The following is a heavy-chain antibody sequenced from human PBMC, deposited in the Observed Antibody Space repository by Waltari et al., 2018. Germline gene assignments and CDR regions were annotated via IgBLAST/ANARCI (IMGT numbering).Heavy chain of an antibody. D-gene: IGHD2-2*01. Sequence: QVQLQQSGPGLVKPSQTLTLICTVSGGSMTSEYSYWSWIRQHPGKGLGWIGFIANSWTPYYNPSLKSVVDISIDTSKNQFSLKVHSWTAADTAVYYCAKGGGGTRDGMDVWGQVTTVTVSS. CDR1: GGSMTSEYSY. CDR2: IANSWTP. CDR3: AKGGGGTRDGMDV. V-gene: IGHV4-31*01. J-gene: IGHJ6*02.